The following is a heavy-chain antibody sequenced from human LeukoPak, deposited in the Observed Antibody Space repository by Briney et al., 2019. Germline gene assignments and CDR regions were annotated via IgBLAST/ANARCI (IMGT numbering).Heavy chain of an antibody. CDR1: GFMFSNYW. CDR3: ASTNTFDY. V-gene: IGHV3-7*05. J-gene: IGHJ4*02. CDR2: IKQDGSEK. Sequence: PGGSLRLSCSASGFMFSNYWMNWVRQAPGKGLEWVANIKQDGSEKNYVDSVNGRFTISRDDAKNSLYLQMNSLRAEDTAVYYCASTNTFDYWGQGSQVTVSP.